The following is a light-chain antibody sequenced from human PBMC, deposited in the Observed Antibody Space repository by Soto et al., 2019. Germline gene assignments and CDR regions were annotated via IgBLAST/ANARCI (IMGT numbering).Light chain of an antibody. Sequence: EIVLTQSSGTLSLSPGERATLSCRASQSVTKSLAWYQQKPGQAPRLLIYGASSRATGIPDRFSGSGSGTDFTLTISRLEPEDFAVYYCQQYGGSPRTFGQGTKVDIK. J-gene: IGKJ1*01. V-gene: IGKV3-20*01. CDR3: QQYGGSPRT. CDR2: GAS. CDR1: QSVTKS.